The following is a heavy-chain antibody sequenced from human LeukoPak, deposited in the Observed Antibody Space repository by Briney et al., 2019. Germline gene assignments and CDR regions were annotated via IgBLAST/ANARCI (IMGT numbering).Heavy chain of an antibody. V-gene: IGHV1-8*01. CDR2: MNPNSGNT. CDR1: GYTFTSYD. Sequence: GASVKVSCKASGYTFTSYDINWVRQATGRGLEWMGWMNPNSGNTGYAQKFQGRVTMTRNTSISTAYMELSSLRSEDTAVYYCARTGTIFGVVIIDGPFDPWGQGTLVTVSS. J-gene: IGHJ5*02. CDR3: ARTGTIFGVVIIDGPFDP. D-gene: IGHD3-3*01.